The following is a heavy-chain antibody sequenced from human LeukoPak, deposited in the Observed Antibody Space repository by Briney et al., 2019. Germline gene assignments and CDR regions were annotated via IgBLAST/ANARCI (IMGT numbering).Heavy chain of an antibody. D-gene: IGHD3-22*01. J-gene: IGHJ4*02. CDR3: ATDLPHYYDSSGYY. V-gene: IGHV1-24*01. CDR1: GYTLTELS. CDR2: FDPEDGET. Sequence: ASVKVSCKVSGYTLTELSMHWVRQAPGKGLEWMGGFDPEDGETIYAQKFQGRVTMTEDTSTDTAYMELSSLRSEDTAVYYCATDLPHYYDSSGYYWGQGTLVTVSP.